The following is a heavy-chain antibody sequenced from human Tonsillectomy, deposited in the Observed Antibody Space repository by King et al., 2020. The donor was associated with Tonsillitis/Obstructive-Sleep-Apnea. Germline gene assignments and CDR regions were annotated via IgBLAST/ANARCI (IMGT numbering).Heavy chain of an antibody. J-gene: IGHJ4*02. V-gene: IGHV4-39*01. D-gene: IGHD2-2*02. CDR2: VYNNVDT. CDR3: ATSAIPYGY. CDR1: GGSVTRSDYY. Sequence: QLQESGPGLVKPSETLSLTCTVSGGSVTRSDYYWGWIRQPPNKGLEWIGSVYNNVDTSYNPSLTSRVTISVDTSKNQFSLKLNSVTAADTAVYYCATSAIPYGYWGQGTLVTVSS.